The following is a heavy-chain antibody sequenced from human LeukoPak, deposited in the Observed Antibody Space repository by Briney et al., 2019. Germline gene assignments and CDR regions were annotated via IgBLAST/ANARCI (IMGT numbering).Heavy chain of an antibody. J-gene: IGHJ6*02. CDR1: GFTFSSYA. CDR3: ARYCTTTSCSGDTFYGMDV. V-gene: IGHV3-23*01. D-gene: IGHD2-2*01. CDR2: ISGSGGST. Sequence: GGSLRLSCAASGFTFSSYAMSWVRQAPGKGLEWVSAISGSGGSTYYADSVKGRFTISRDNSKNTLYLQMNSLRAEDTAVFCCARYCTTTSCSGDTFYGMDVWGQGTTVTVSS.